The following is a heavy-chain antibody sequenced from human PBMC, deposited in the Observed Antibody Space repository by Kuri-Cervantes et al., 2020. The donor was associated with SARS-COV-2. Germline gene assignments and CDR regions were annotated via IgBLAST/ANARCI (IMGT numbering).Heavy chain of an antibody. CDR2: TKQDGSEK. V-gene: IGHV3-7*01. Sequence: GGSLRLSCAASGFTFSSYSMNWVRQAPGKGLEWVANTKQDGSEKYYVDSVKGRFTISRDNAKNSLYLQMNSLRAEDTAVYYCARALSDFWSGYSHAFDIWGQGTMVTVSS. D-gene: IGHD3-3*01. J-gene: IGHJ3*02. CDR3: ARALSDFWSGYSHAFDI. CDR1: GFTFSSYS.